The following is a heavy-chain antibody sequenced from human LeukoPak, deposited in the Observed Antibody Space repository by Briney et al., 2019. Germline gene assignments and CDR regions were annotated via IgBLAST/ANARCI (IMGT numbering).Heavy chain of an antibody. D-gene: IGHD6-19*01. CDR1: GGTFSSYA. CDR2: IIPIFGTA. Sequence: GASVKVSCKASGGTFSSYAISWVRQAPGQGLEWMGRIIPIFGTANYAQKFQGRVTITTDESTSTAYMELSSLRSEDTAVYYCARDLYSSGWYFNYWGQGTLVTVSS. J-gene: IGHJ4*02. V-gene: IGHV1-69*05. CDR3: ARDLYSSGWYFNY.